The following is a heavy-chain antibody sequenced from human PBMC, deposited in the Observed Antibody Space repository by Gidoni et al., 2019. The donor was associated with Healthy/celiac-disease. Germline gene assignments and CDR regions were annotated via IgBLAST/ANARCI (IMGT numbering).Heavy chain of an antibody. D-gene: IGHD3-3*01. Sequence: EVQLVESGGGLIQPGGSLRLSCAASGFTFSSNYMSWVRQAPGKGLEWVSVIYSGGSTYYADSVKGRFTISRDNSKNTLYLQMNSLRAEDTAVYYCAKSGFGVDLYYYYYYYMDVWGKGTTVTVSS. V-gene: IGHV3-53*01. CDR2: IYSGGST. CDR3: AKSGFGVDLYYYYYYYMDV. J-gene: IGHJ6*03. CDR1: GFTFSSNY.